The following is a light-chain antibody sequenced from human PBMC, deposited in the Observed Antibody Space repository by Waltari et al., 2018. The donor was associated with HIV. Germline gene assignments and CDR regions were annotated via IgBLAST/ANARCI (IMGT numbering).Light chain of an antibody. J-gene: IGLJ2*01. V-gene: IGLV2-14*01. CDR1: TSDIGDYNY. CDR2: EVS. CDR3: GSFSTISTLI. Sequence: QSALTQPASVSASPGQSITISCTGSTSDIGDYNYVSWYQQGPGKAPKLIIYEVSNPPSGVSNRFSGSKSGNTASLTISGLQPEDEADYFCGSFSTISTLIFGGGTKVTVL.